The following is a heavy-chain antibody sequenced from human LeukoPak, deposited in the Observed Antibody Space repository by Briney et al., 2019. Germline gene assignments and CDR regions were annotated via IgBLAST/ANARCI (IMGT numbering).Heavy chain of an antibody. CDR1: GGSISSYY. D-gene: IGHD3-22*01. CDR3: AGGPITMIVSGDYGFDI. Sequence: PSETLSLTCTVSGGSISSYYWSWIRQPPGKGLEWIGYSYYSGSTNYNPSLKSRVTISVDTSKNQFSLKLSSVTAADTALYYCAGGPITMIVSGDYGFDIWGQGTMVTVSS. V-gene: IGHV4-59*01. J-gene: IGHJ3*02. CDR2: SYYSGST.